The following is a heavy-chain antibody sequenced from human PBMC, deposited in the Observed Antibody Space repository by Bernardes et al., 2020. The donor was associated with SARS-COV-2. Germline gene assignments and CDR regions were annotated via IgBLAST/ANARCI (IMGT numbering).Heavy chain of an antibody. CDR1: GFLLSTSAVG. CDR3: AHGRRLVYSSGWQPSGGIDY. D-gene: IGHD6-19*01. Sequence: SGPTLVKPTQTFTLTRTFPGFLLSTSAVGVGWIRQPPGKALEWLALIYWDDDKRYSPSLKSRLTITKDTSKNQVVLTMTNMDPVDTATYYCAHGRRLVYSSGWQPSGGIDYWGQGTLVTVSS. CDR2: IYWDDDK. J-gene: IGHJ4*02. V-gene: IGHV2-5*02.